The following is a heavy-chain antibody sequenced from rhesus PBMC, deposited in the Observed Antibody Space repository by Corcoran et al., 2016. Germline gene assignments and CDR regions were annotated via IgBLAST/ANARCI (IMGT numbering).Heavy chain of an antibody. CDR3: AREYCSGGVCYEGWYGLDS. CDR1: GASISSNY. V-gene: IGHV4S2*01. CDR2: IYGSGGSH. D-gene: IGHD2-8*01. J-gene: IGHJ6*01. Sequence: QVQLQESGPGLVKPSETLPLTCAVSGASISSNYWSWIRQAPGKGLEWIGRIYGSGGSHNYNPSLKSRVTISIDTSKNQFSLKLSSVTAADTAVYYCAREYCSGGVCYEGWYGLDSWGQGVVVTVSS.